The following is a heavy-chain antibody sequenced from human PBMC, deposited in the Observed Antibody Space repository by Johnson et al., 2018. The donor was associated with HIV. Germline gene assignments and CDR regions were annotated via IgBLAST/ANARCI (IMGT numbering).Heavy chain of an antibody. CDR3: ARVGIVATILGAFDI. CDR1: GFTFSSYA. J-gene: IGHJ3*02. CDR2: ISYDGSNK. D-gene: IGHD5-12*01. Sequence: QVHLVESGGGVVQPGRSLRLSCAASGFTFSSYAMHWVRQAPGKGLEWVAVISYDGSNKYYADSVKGRFTISRDNSKNTLYLQMNSLRAEDTAVYYCARVGIVATILGAFDIWGQGTMVTVSS. V-gene: IGHV3-30-3*01.